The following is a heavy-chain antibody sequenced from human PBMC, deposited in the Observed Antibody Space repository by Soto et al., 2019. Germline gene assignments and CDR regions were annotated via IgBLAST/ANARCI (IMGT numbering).Heavy chain of an antibody. Sequence: SVKVSCKASGGTFSSYAISWVRQAPGQGLEWMGGIIPIFGTANYAQKFQGRVTITADESTSTAYMELSSLRSEDTAVYYCARGSPRHYYYDSSGYYPVSWGQGTLVTV. V-gene: IGHV1-69*13. CDR1: GGTFSSYA. D-gene: IGHD3-22*01. CDR3: ARGSPRHYYYDSSGYYPVS. CDR2: IIPIFGTA. J-gene: IGHJ4*02.